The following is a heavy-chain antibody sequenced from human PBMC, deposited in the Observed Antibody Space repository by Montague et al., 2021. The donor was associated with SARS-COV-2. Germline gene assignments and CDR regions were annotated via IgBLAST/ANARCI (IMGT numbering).Heavy chain of an antibody. Sequence: SETLSLTCTVSGGSITISRYDWGWIRQPPGKGLEWIGSVYYTGTTSYNASLKSRLTISVDTSENQFSLKMTSVTASDTAVYYCARHRANAGSFDIWGQGTMVTVPS. D-gene: IGHD1-1*01. CDR3: ARHRANAGSFDI. CDR2: VYYTGTT. CDR1: GGSITISRYD. J-gene: IGHJ3*02. V-gene: IGHV4-39*01.